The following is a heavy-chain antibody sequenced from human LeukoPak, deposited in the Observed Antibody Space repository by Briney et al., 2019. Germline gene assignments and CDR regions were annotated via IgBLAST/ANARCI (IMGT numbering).Heavy chain of an antibody. Sequence: GGSLRLSCAASGFTFSDYYMSWIRQAPGKGLEWVSYISSGGSTIYYADSVKGRFTNSRDNAKSTLYLQMNSLRAEDTAVYYCAKEEWFGELSNWFDPWGQGTLVTVSS. D-gene: IGHD3-10*01. V-gene: IGHV3-11*04. CDR2: ISSGGSTI. CDR3: AKEEWFGELSNWFDP. CDR1: GFTFSDYY. J-gene: IGHJ5*02.